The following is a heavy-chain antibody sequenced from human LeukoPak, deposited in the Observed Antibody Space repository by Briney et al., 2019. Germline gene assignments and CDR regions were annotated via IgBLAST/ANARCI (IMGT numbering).Heavy chain of an antibody. D-gene: IGHD6-19*01. CDR2: ISYDGSNK. J-gene: IGHJ4*02. CDR3: ARERLVYFDY. Sequence: GGSLRLSCAASGFTFSSYAMHWVRQAPGKGLEWVAVISYDGSNKYYADSVKGRFTISRDNSKNTLYLQMNSLRAEDTAVYYCARERLVYFDYWGQGTLVTVSS. V-gene: IGHV3-30-3*01. CDR1: GFTFSSYA.